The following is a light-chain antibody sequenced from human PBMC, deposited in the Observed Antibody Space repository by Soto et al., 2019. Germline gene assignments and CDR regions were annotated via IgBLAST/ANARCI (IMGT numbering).Light chain of an antibody. CDR3: CSYAGSVV. CDR2: EGS. CDR1: SSDVGSYNL. V-gene: IGLV2-23*01. Sequence: QSALTQPASVSGSPGQSITISCTGTSSDVGSYNLVSWYQQQPGKAPKLMIYEGSKRPSGVSNRFSGSKSGNTASLTISGLQAEGEADYYCCSYAGSVVFGGGTKVTVL. J-gene: IGLJ2*01.